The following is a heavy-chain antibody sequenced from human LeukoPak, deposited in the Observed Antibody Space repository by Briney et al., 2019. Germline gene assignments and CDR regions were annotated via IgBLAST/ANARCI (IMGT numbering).Heavy chain of an antibody. Sequence: SGTLSLTCTVSGCTIINYYWRWIRQPPGKGLEWIGDIYFSGSTYYNPSVKSRVTISVDTSKNQFSLKLCSVTAADTAVYYCASHIRYCRSTSCPNNWFDPWGQGTLVTVSS. D-gene: IGHD2-2*01. CDR2: IYFSGST. V-gene: IGHV4-59*04. CDR3: ASHIRYCRSTSCPNNWFDP. CDR1: GCTIINYY. J-gene: IGHJ5*02.